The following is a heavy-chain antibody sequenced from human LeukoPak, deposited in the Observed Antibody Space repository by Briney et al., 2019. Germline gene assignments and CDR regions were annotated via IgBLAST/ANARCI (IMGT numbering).Heavy chain of an antibody. CDR1: GDSTSNFY. D-gene: IGHD2-8*01. V-gene: IGHV4-59*03. CDR3: ALAPNSNWFDF. CDR2: IHYSGSS. Sequence: KPSETLSLTCTVSGDSTSNFYWNWIRQSPGKGLEWIGNIHYSGSSVYNPSLKSRGTISIDTSRRQFFLNLNSVTAADTAVYFCALAPNSNWFDFWGPGTLVTVSS. J-gene: IGHJ5*01.